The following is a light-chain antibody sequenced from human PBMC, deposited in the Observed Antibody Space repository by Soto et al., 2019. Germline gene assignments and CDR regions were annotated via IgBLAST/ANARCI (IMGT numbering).Light chain of an antibody. CDR1: QGISTW. CDR2: GAS. CDR3: QQANSFTIS. J-gene: IGKJ5*01. V-gene: IGKV1-12*01. Sequence: DIQFTQSPPYLSASVGERCNITCRASQGISTWLAWYQQKPGKAPKXXIYGASSLQSGVPSRFSGSGSGTDFTLTISNLKNEDGATYYCQQANSFTISFGQGTRLEIK.